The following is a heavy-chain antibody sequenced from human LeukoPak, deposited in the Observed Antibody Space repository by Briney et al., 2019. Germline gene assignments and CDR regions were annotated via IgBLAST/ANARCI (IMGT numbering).Heavy chain of an antibody. CDR3: SYCSSTSCRGGVCCYYYGMDV. J-gene: IGHJ6*04. V-gene: IGHV1-69*13. Sequence: GASVKVSCKASGGTFSSYAISWVRQAPGQGLEWMGGIIPIFGTANYAQKFQGRVTITADESTSTAYMELSSLRSEDTAVYYCSYCSSTSCRGGVCCYYYGMDVWGKGTTVTVSS. D-gene: IGHD2-2*01. CDR1: GGTFSSYA. CDR2: IIPIFGTA.